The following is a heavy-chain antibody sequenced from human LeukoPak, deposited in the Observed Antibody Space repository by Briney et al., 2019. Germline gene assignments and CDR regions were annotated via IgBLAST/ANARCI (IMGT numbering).Heavy chain of an antibody. CDR1: GGSISSYY. Sequence: SETPSLTCTVSGGSISSYYWSWIRQPPGKGLEWIGYIYYSGSTNYNPSLKSRVTISVDTSKNQFSLKLSSVTAADTAVYYCARDGGGSSGWADYYYYGMDVWGQGTLVTVSS. J-gene: IGHJ6*02. V-gene: IGHV4-59*01. D-gene: IGHD6-19*01. CDR2: IYYSGST. CDR3: ARDGGGSSGWADYYYYGMDV.